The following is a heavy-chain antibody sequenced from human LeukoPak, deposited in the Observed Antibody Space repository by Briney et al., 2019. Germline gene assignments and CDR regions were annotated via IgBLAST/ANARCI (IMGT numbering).Heavy chain of an antibody. V-gene: IGHV3-23*01. Sequence: GGSLRLSCAASGITFSSYAMSWVRQAPGKGLEWVSAISGSGGGTYYADSVKGRFTISRDNSKNSLYLHLNSLRAEDTAFYYCTRDIGGGFHDYWGQGTLITVSS. CDR2: ISGSGGGT. CDR1: GITFSSYA. J-gene: IGHJ4*02. D-gene: IGHD3-16*01. CDR3: TRDIGGGFHDY.